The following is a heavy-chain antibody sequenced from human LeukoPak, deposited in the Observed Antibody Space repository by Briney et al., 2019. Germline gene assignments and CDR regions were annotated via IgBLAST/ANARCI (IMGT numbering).Heavy chain of an antibody. CDR1: GFTFSSYS. CDR2: ISSSSRYI. V-gene: IGHV3-21*01. CDR3: ARIHCSGGSCYSLDY. J-gene: IGHJ4*02. Sequence: GGSLRLSCAASGFTFSSYSMNWVRQAPGKGREWVSSISSSSRYIYYADSVKGRFTISRDNAKNSLYLQMNSLRAEDTPVYYCARIHCSGGSCYSLDYWGQGTLVTVSS. D-gene: IGHD2-15*01.